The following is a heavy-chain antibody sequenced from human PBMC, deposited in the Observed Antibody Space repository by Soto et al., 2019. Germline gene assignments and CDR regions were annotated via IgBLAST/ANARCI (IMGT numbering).Heavy chain of an antibody. J-gene: IGHJ6*03. CDR3: AKGGGNWNYHYYYMDV. CDR2: ISGSGGST. CDR1: GFTFSSYA. D-gene: IGHD1-20*01. Sequence: GGSLRLSCAASGFTFSSYAMSWVRQAPGKGLEWVSAISGSGGSTYYADSVKGRFTISRDNSKNTLYLQMNSLRAEDTAVYYCAKGGGNWNYHYYYMDVWGKGTTVTVSS. V-gene: IGHV3-23*01.